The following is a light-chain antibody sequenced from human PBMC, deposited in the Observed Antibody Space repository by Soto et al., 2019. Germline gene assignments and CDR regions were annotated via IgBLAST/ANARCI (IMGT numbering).Light chain of an antibody. V-gene: IGKV3-15*01. CDR1: QNILSN. CDR3: QHRKT. CDR2: GAS. J-gene: IGKJ1*01. Sequence: EIVMTQSPATLSVSPGEIATLSFRASQNILSNLAFYQQKPGQAPRLLIYGASTRATGIPASFSGSGSVTDFTLTISRLEPEDFAVYYCQHRKTFGQGTKVDIK.